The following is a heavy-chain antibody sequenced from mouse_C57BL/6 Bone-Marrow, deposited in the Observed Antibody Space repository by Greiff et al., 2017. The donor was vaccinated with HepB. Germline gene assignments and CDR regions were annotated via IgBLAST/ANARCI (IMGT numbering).Heavy chain of an antibody. V-gene: IGHV5-12*01. J-gene: IGHJ1*03. CDR1: GFTFSDYY. CDR3: ARQDGSWYFDV. CDR2: ISNGGGST. Sequence: EVQVVESGGGLVQPGGSLKLSCAASGFTFSDYYMYWVRQTPEKRLEWVAYISNGGGSTYYPDTVKGRFTISRDNAKNTLYLQMSRLKSEDTAMYDCARQDGSWYFDVWGTGTTVTVSS. D-gene: IGHD2-3*01.